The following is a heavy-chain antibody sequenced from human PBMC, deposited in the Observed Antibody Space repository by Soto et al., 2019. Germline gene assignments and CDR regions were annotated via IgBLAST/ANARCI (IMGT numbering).Heavy chain of an antibody. CDR1: GYTFTSYG. CDR3: ARDTYYDFWSGYNYYYYGMDV. Sequence: GASVKVSCKASGYTFTSYGISWVRQAPGQGLEWMGWISAYNGNTNYAQKLQGRVTMTTDTSTSTAYMELRSLRSDDTAVYYCARDTYYDFWSGYNYYYYGMDVWGQGTTVTV. CDR2: ISAYNGNT. V-gene: IGHV1-18*04. J-gene: IGHJ6*02. D-gene: IGHD3-3*01.